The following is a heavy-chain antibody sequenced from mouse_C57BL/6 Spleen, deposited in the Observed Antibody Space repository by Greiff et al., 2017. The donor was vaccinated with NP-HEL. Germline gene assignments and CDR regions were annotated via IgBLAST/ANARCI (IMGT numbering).Heavy chain of an antibody. CDR2: IYPYNGVS. Sequence: VQLQQSGPELVKPGASVKISCKASGYSFTGYYMHWVKQSHGNILDWIGYIYPYNGVSSYNQKFKGKATLTVDQSSSPAYMELRSLTSEDSAVYYCARLGFTTVVKDAMDYWGQGTSVTVSS. CDR1: GYSFTGYY. CDR3: ARLGFTTVVKDAMDY. D-gene: IGHD1-1*01. V-gene: IGHV1-31*01. J-gene: IGHJ4*01.